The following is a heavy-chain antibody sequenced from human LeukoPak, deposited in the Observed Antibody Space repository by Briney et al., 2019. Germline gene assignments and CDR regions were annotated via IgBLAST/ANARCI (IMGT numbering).Heavy chain of an antibody. J-gene: IGHJ4*02. CDR2: INPNRGGT. Sequence: ASVKVSCKASGYTFTGYYMHWVRQAPGQGLEWMGRINPNRGGTNYAQKFQGRVTMTRDTSISTAYMELSRLRSDDTAVYYCASGWGSGLGELSQDYWGQGTLVTVSS. CDR1: GYTFTGYY. D-gene: IGHD3-16*02. V-gene: IGHV1-2*06. CDR3: ASGWGSGLGELSQDY.